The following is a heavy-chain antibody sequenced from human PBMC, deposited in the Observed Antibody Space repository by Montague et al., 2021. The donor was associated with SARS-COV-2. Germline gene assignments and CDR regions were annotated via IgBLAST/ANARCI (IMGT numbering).Heavy chain of an antibody. CDR2: IKQDGSEK. Sequence: SRSLSLSASGFTFSFYWMSWVRQAPGKGLEWVANIKQDGSEKYYVDSVKGRFTISRDNAKNSLYLQMNSLRAEDTAVYYCARVPSSSWYFEYWGQGTLVTVSS. V-gene: IGHV3-7*01. J-gene: IGHJ4*02. D-gene: IGHD6-13*01. CDR3: ARVPSSSWYFEY. CDR1: GFTFSFYW.